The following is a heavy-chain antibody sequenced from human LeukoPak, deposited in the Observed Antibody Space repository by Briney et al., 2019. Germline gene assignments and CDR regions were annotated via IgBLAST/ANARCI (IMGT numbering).Heavy chain of an antibody. CDR2: ISSDGSNN. V-gene: IGHV3-30-3*01. Sequence: GGSLRLSCAASGFTFNSYAMHWVRQAPGKGLEWVAVISSDGSNNYYADSVKGRFTISRDNSKNTLYLQVNSLRAEDTAVYYCARVGDAAAGTNYWGQGTLVTVSS. CDR3: ARVGDAAAGTNY. D-gene: IGHD6-13*01. J-gene: IGHJ4*02. CDR1: GFTFNSYA.